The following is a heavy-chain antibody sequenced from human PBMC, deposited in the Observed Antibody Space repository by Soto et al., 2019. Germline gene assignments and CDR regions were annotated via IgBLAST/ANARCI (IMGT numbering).Heavy chain of an antibody. Sequence: SVKVSCKASGGTFSSYTISWVRQAPGQGLEWMGRIIPILGIANYAQKFQGRVTITADKSTSTAYMELSSLRSEDTAVYYCARGDNWNDEDFGSFDYWGQGTLVTVSS. V-gene: IGHV1-69*02. CDR1: GGTFSSYT. CDR2: IIPILGIA. D-gene: IGHD1-20*01. CDR3: ARGDNWNDEDFGSFDY. J-gene: IGHJ4*02.